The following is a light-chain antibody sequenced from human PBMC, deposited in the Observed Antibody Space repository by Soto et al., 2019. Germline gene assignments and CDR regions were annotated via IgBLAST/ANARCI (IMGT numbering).Light chain of an antibody. CDR3: QKYNSAPWT. J-gene: IGKJ1*01. CDR2: AAS. Sequence: DIQMTQSPSSLSTPVGDRVTITCRASQGISNYLAWYQQKPGKVPKLLIYAASTLQSGVPSRFSGSGSGTDFTPTISSLQPEDVAAYYCQKYNSAPWTFGQGTKVDI. V-gene: IGKV1-27*01. CDR1: QGISNY.